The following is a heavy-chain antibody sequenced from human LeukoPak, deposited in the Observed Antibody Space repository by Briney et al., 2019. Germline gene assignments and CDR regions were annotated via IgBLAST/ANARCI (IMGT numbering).Heavy chain of an antibody. Sequence: SETLSLTCTVSGGSISSSSYYWGWIRQPPGKGLEWIGTIYYGGNTYYNPSLKSRITISVDTSKNQFSLKLSSVTAADTAVYYCARRMITFGGVIDVFDYWGQGTLVTVSS. CDR2: IYYGGNT. CDR3: ARRMITFGGVIDVFDY. J-gene: IGHJ4*02. CDR1: GGSISSSSYY. D-gene: IGHD3-16*02. V-gene: IGHV4-39*01.